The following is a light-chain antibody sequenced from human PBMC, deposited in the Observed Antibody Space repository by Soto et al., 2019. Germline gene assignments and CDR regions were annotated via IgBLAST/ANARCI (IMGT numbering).Light chain of an antibody. V-gene: IGLV4-69*01. CDR3: QTWGTGIRV. CDR2: LNSDGSH. CDR1: SGHSRNA. Sequence: QSVLTQSPSASASLGASVKLTCTLSSGHSRNAIAWHQQQPEKGPRCLMKLNSDGSHRKRDGIPDRFSGSSSGAERYLIISSLQSEDEADYYCQTWGTGIRVFGGGTKLTVL. J-gene: IGLJ2*01.